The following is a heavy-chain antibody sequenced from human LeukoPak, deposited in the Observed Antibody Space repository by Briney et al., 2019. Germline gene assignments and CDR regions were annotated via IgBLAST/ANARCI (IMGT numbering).Heavy chain of an antibody. Sequence: GGSLRLSCAASGFTFSSYSMNWVRQAPGKGLEWVSSISSSSSYIYCADSVKGRFTISRDNAKNSLYLQMNSLRAEDTAVYYCARGVSRDGYNFYYWGQGTLVTVSS. V-gene: IGHV3-21*01. CDR1: GFTFSSYS. CDR2: ISSSSSYI. J-gene: IGHJ4*02. D-gene: IGHD5-24*01. CDR3: ARGVSRDGYNFYY.